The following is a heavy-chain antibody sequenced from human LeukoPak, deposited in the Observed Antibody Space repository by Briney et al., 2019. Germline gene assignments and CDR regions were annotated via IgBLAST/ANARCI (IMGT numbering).Heavy chain of an antibody. V-gene: IGHV4-39*01. D-gene: IGHD6-13*01. J-gene: IGHJ6*02. CDR1: GGSISISMFY. Sequence: SETLSLTCTVSGGSISISMFYWGWIRQPPEKGLEWIGGVYYSGSTYYSPSLKSRVTISVDTSKNQFSLKLSSVTAADTGLYYCARQFSSRDSFDYYYVMDVWGQGTTVTVSS. CDR3: ARQFSSRDSFDYYYVMDV. CDR2: VYYSGST.